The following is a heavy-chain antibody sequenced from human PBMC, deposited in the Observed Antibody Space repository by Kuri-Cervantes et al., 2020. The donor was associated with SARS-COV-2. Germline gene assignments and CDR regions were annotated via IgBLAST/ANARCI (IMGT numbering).Heavy chain of an antibody. V-gene: IGHV3-30*18. CDR1: GFNFSRTD. Sequence: GESLKISCAASGFNFSRTDMHWVRQAPGKGLEWVAVISHDGKNKKCIASGKGRFTISRDNSKNTLYLQMNSLRAEDTAVYYCAKMERWNVLMVYATILTGYFDLWGRGTLVTVSS. D-gene: IGHD2-8*01. CDR3: AKMERWNVLMVYATILTGYFDL. J-gene: IGHJ2*01. CDR2: ISHDGKNK.